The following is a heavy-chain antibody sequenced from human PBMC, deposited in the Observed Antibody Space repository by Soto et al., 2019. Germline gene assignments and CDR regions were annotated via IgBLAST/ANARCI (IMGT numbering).Heavy chain of an antibody. CDR2: IDPSDSYT. CDR3: ASSPRGYCSSTSSRELGNYYGMDV. J-gene: IGHJ6*02. Sequence: PGESLKISCKGSGYSFTSYWISWVCQMPGKGLEWMGRIDPSDSYTNYSPSFQDHVTISADKSISTAYLQWSSLKASDTAMYYCASSPRGYCSSTSSRELGNYYGMDVWGQGTTVTVSS. V-gene: IGHV5-10-1*01. D-gene: IGHD2-2*01. CDR1: GYSFTSYW.